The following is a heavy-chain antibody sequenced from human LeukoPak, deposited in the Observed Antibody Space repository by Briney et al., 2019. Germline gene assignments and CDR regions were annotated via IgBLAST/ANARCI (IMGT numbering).Heavy chain of an antibody. D-gene: IGHD6-6*01. CDR3: ARSFPYSSSAVDY. J-gene: IGHJ4*02. V-gene: IGHV3-21*01. Sequence: GGSLRLSCAASGFTFSSYSMNWVRQAPGKGLEWVSFISSSNNYIYYADSVKGRFTISRDNAKNSLYLQMNSLRAEDTAVYYCARSFPYSSSAVDYWGQGTLVTVSS. CDR1: GFTFSSYS. CDR2: ISSSNNYI.